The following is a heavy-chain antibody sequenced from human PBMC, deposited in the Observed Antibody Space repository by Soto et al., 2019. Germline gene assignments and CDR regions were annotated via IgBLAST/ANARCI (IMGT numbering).Heavy chain of an antibody. CDR3: AREAAPGSRVDY. D-gene: IGHD6-6*01. Sequence: GGSLRLSCAASGFTFSSYSMNWVRQAPGKGLEWVSSISSSSSYIYYADSVKGRFTISRDNAKNSLYLQMNSLRAEDTAVYYCAREAAPGSRVDYWGQGTLVTVSS. J-gene: IGHJ4*02. V-gene: IGHV3-21*01. CDR1: GFTFSSYS. CDR2: ISSSSSYI.